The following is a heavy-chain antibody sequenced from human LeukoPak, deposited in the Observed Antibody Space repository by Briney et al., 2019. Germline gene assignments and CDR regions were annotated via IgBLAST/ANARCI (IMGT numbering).Heavy chain of an antibody. CDR3: ARGRSYGFDFDS. CDR2: KYYSGST. Sequence: SETLSLTCDVSGVSINTCCYYWTWIRQPPGGGREWIGYKYYSGSTRYNSSLRSRLTISLDTSKNQFSLRLTSVTAADTAVYYCARGRSYGFDFDSWGPGTLVIVSS. J-gene: IGHJ4*02. D-gene: IGHD5-18*01. CDR1: GVSINTCCYY. V-gene: IGHV4-61*01.